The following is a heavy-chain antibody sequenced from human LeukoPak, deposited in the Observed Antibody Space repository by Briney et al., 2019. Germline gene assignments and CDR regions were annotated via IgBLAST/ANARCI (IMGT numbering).Heavy chain of an antibody. Sequence: GGSLRLSCAASGFTFNSHAMSWVRQAPGRGLEWVSAISGSGGNTYYADSVEGRFTISRDNSKNTLYLQMNSLRAEDTAVYYCARPYYSSSSRGVGSFDYWGQGTLVTVSS. V-gene: IGHV3-23*01. J-gene: IGHJ4*02. CDR3: ARPYYSSSSRGVGSFDY. D-gene: IGHD6-6*01. CDR1: GFTFNSHA. CDR2: ISGSGGNT.